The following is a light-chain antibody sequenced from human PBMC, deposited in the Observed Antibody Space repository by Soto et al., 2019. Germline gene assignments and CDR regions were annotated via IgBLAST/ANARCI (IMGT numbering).Light chain of an antibody. J-gene: IGKJ5*01. CDR3: QQFNSYPIT. Sequence: AIQLTQSPSSLSASVGDRVTITCRASQGISSALAWYQQKPGKAPKLLLYDASSLESGVPSRFSGSGSGTDFPLTISSLQPEDFATYYCQQFNSYPITFGQGTRLEIK. CDR2: DAS. CDR1: QGISSA. V-gene: IGKV1-13*02.